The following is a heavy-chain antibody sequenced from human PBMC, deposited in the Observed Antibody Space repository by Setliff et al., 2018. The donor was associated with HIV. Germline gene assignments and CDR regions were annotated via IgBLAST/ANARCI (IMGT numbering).Heavy chain of an antibody. CDR3: AKDREEYGSGYLKDAFDI. J-gene: IGHJ3*02. CDR1: GFTFSSYG. Sequence: LRLSCAASGFTFSSYGMHWVRQAPGKGLEWVAFIRYDGSNKYYADSVKGRFTISRDNSKNTLYLQMNSLRAEDTAVYYCAKDREEYGSGYLKDAFDIWGQGTMVTVSS. V-gene: IGHV3-30*02. CDR2: IRYDGSNK. D-gene: IGHD3-3*01.